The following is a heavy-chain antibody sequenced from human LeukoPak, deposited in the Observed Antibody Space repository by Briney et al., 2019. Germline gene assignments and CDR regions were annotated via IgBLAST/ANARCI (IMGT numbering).Heavy chain of an antibody. CDR2: ISGLSTHI. D-gene: IGHD3-16*01. J-gene: IGHJ4*02. Sequence: GGSLRLSCSAPGFTFSDYDMNWVRQAPGKGLEWVSSISGLSTHIYYGDSVKGRFSISRDNAKNSVYLQMNSLGVEDTAIYYCGRAFPPLRTSSAGDLWGQGILVTVSS. CDR3: GRAFPPLRTSSAGDL. V-gene: IGHV3-69-1*02. CDR1: GFTFSDYD.